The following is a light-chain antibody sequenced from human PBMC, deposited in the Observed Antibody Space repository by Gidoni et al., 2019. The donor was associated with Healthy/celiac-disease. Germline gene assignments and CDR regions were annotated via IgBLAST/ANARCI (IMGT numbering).Light chain of an antibody. CDR1: SSNIGSNT. Sequence: SVLTQPPSASGTPGQAVTISCSGGSSNIGSNTVNWYQQHPGTAPKLLIYSNNPRPSGVPDRCSGSKSCTSASLAISGLQSEDEADYYCAAWDDSLNSRVFGTGTKVTVL. CDR3: AAWDDSLNSRV. V-gene: IGLV1-44*01. CDR2: SNN. J-gene: IGLJ1*01.